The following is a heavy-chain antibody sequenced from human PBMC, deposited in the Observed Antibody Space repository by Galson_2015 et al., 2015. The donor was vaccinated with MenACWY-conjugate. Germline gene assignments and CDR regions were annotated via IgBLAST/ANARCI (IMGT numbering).Heavy chain of an antibody. V-gene: IGHV3-66*01. CDR2: IYSGGDS. Sequence: SLRLSCAASGFTVSNNYMSWVRQAPGKGLECVSLIYSGGDSYYADSVRGRFTLSRDSSKNTLYLQMSSLRADDTAVYYCGRDVGPWGQGTLVTVSS. J-gene: IGHJ4*02. CDR3: GRDVGP. CDR1: GFTVSNNY.